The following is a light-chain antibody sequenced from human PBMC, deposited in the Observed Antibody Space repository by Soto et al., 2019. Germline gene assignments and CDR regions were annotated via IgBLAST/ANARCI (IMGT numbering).Light chain of an antibody. J-gene: IGLJ3*02. V-gene: IGLV2-14*03. Sequence: QSVLTQPASVSGSPRQSITISCTGSSRDVGGYNYVSWYQHHPGKAPKLMIYAVSNRPSGVSNRFSGSKSGNTASLTISGLQAEDEADYYCSSYTGSSHWVFGGGTKLTVL. CDR3: SSYTGSSHWV. CDR1: SRDVGGYNY. CDR2: AVS.